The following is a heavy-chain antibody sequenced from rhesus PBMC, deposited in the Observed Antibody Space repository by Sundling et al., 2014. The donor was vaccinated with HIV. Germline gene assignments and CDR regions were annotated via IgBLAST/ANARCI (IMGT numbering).Heavy chain of an antibody. Sequence: HLQLQESGPGLVKPSETLSLTCAVSGDSIRSTFWSWIRQPPGKGLEWIGHISGSAGNTDYNPSLKSRVTISTDTSKNQFSLKVRSLTAADTAVYYCARDVNTLTSYWGQGLLVTVSS. V-gene: IGHV4-173*01. CDR1: GDSIRSTF. CDR2: ISGSAGNT. D-gene: IGHD4-23*01. CDR3: ARDVNTLTSY. J-gene: IGHJ4*01.